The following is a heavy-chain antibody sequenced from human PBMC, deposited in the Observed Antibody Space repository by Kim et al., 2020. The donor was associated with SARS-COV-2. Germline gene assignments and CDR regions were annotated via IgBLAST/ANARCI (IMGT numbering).Heavy chain of an antibody. D-gene: IGHD3-22*01. CDR1: GGTFSSYA. CDR3: ARVRLDYDSSGPWGDY. CDR2: IIPIFGTA. J-gene: IGHJ4*02. Sequence: SVKVSCKASGGTFSSYAISWVRQAPGQGLEWMGGIIPIFGTANYAQKFQGRVTITADESTSTAYMELSSLRSEDTAVYYCARVRLDYDSSGPWGDYWGQGTLVTVSS. V-gene: IGHV1-69*13.